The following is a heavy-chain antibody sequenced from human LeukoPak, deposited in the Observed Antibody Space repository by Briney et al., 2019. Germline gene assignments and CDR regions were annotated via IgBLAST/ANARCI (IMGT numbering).Heavy chain of an antibody. D-gene: IGHD3-9*01. CDR1: GGSISSSNW. J-gene: IGHJ3*02. CDR3: ARVGYDILTGYYKLNAFDI. Sequence: SGTLSLTCAVSGGSISSSNWWSWVRQPPGKGLEWIGEIYHSGSTNYNPSLKSRVTISVDKSKNQFSLKLSSVTAADTAVYYCARVGYDILTGYYKLNAFDIWGQGTMVTVSS. CDR2: IYHSGST. V-gene: IGHV4-4*02.